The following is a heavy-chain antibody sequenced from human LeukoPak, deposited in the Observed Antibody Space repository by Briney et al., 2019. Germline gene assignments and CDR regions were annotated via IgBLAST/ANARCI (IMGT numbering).Heavy chain of an antibody. V-gene: IGHV4-59*01. CDR1: GDSIDSYY. CDR3: ARSDTHHIHSSSWHFDY. J-gene: IGHJ4*02. Sequence: SETLSLTCTVSGDSIDSYYWSWIRQPPGKGLEWIGYSSYSGSSNYNPSLKSRVTISVDTSKTQFSLYLNSVTAADTAVYYCARSDTHHIHSSSWHFDYWGQGTLVTVSS. D-gene: IGHD6-13*01. CDR2: SSYSGSS.